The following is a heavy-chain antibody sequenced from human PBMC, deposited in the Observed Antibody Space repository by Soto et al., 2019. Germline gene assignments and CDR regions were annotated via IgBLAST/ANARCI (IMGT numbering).Heavy chain of an antibody. V-gene: IGHV4-59*01. CDR3: ARDRDYYDSSGYYGNFDY. J-gene: IGHJ4*02. CDR2: IYYRGST. Sequence: SETLSLTCTVSGGSISSYYWSWIRQPPGKGLEWIGYIYYRGSTNYNPSLKSRVTISVDTSKNQFSLKLSSVTAADTAVYYCARDRDYYDSSGYYGNFDYWGQGTLVTVSS. CDR1: GGSISSYY. D-gene: IGHD3-22*01.